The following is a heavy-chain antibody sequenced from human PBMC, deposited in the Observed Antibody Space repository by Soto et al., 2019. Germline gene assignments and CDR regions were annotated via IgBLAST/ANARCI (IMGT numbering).Heavy chain of an antibody. V-gene: IGHV4-59*01. CDR2: IYYSGRT. D-gene: IGHD3-22*01. J-gene: IGHJ6*02. CDR3: VRDYYYDSSGYPGADYYGMDV. CDR1: GDSISSYY. Sequence: SETLSLTCNVSGDSISSYYWSWIRQSPGKGLEWIGYIYYSGRTNYTPSLRSRVTISVDTSKNQLSLELSSVTAADTAVYYCVRDYYYDSSGYPGADYYGMDVWGQGTTVTVSS.